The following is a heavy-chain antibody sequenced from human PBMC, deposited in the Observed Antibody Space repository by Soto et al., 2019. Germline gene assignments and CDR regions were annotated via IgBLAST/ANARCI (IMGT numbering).Heavy chain of an antibody. CDR3: ARHQYYDFWSGYYAGSNWFDP. D-gene: IGHD3-3*01. J-gene: IGHJ5*02. Sequence: ASVKVCCKASGYTFTSYDINWVRQATRQGLEWMGWMNPNSGNTGYAQKFQGRVTMTRNTSISTAYMELSSLRSEDTAVYYCARHQYYDFWSGYYAGSNWFDPWGQGTRVTVSS. V-gene: IGHV1-8*01. CDR1: GYTFTSYD. CDR2: MNPNSGNT.